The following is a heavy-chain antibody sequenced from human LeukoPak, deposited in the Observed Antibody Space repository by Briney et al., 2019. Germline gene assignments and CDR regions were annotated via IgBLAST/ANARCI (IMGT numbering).Heavy chain of an antibody. CDR3: ARDGGPWGYYFDY. CDR1: GYSISSGYY. D-gene: IGHD3-16*01. CDR2: IYHSGST. Sequence: SETLSLTCTVSGYSISSGYYGGWSRQPPGEGLGGIGSIYHSGSTYYNPSRKRRVTISVDTSKNQFSRKLSSVTSADTAVYYCARDGGPWGYYFDYWGQGTLVTVSS. J-gene: IGHJ4*02. V-gene: IGHV4-38-2*02.